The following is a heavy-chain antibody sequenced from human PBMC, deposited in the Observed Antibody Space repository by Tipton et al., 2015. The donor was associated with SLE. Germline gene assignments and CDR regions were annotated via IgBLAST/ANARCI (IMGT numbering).Heavy chain of an antibody. CDR3: ASQVAAAVRTFDY. D-gene: IGHD6-13*01. CDR2: IYHSGST. V-gene: IGHV4-38-2*02. J-gene: IGHJ4*02. Sequence: TLSLTCTVSGYSISSGYYWGWIRQPPGKGLEWIGSIYHSGSTYYNPSLKSRVTISVDTSKNQFSLKLSSVTAADTAVYYCASQVAAAVRTFDYWGQGTLVTVSS. CDR1: GYSISSGYY.